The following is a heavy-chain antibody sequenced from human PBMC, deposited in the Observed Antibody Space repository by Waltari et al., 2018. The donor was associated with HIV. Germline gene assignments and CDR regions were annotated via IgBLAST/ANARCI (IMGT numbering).Heavy chain of an antibody. CDR2: INHSGST. Sequence: QVQLQQWGAGLLKPSETLSLTCAVYGGSFSGYYWSWIRQPPGKGLEWIGEINHSGSTNYNPSLKSRVTISVDTSKNQFSLKLRSVTAADTAVYYCARGREFDPWGQGTLVTVSS. V-gene: IGHV4-34*01. J-gene: IGHJ5*02. CDR3: ARGREFDP. CDR1: GGSFSGYY.